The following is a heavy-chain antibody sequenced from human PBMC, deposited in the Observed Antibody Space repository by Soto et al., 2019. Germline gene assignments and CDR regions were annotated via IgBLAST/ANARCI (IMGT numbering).Heavy chain of an antibody. D-gene: IGHD3-22*01. CDR1: GYSIIIGYY. V-gene: IGHV4-38-2*02. J-gene: IGHJ5*02. CDR3: ARVGPWVPYYYDSSPYTFENWFDP. Sequence: SETLSLTCSVSGYSIIIGYYWGWLRHPPLKGLEGIGSIYHGGSTYYNPSLNSRVSLSIDMTNTHVSLILNSVTAADTAVYYCARVGPWVPYYYDSSPYTFENWFDPWGQGTLVT. CDR2: IYHGGST.